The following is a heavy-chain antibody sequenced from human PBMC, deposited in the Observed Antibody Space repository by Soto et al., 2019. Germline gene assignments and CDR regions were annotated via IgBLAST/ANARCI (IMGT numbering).Heavy chain of an antibody. J-gene: IGHJ4*02. D-gene: IGHD2-15*01. CDR3: ARDDTLVVAAPFDY. Sequence: GGSLRLSCAASGFTFSSYSMNWVRQAPGKGLEWVSSISSSSSYIYYADSVKGRFTISRDNAKNSLYLQMNSLRAEDTAVYYCARDDTLVVAAPFDYWGQGTLVTVSS. CDR1: GFTFSSYS. CDR2: ISSSSSYI. V-gene: IGHV3-21*01.